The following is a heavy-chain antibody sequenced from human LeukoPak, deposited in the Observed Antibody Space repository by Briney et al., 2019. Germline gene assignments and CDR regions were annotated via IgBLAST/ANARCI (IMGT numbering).Heavy chain of an antibody. CDR3: ARGRFIVASAFDY. CDR2: INSKSGGA. CDR1: GYTFTVYY. V-gene: IGHV1-2*02. D-gene: IGHD3-22*01. J-gene: IGHJ4*02. Sequence: ASVKVSCKASGYTFTVYYMHWVRQAPRQGLEWMGWINSKSGGANYAQKFQGRVSMTRDTSISTAYMELSRLDSADTAVYYCARGRFIVASAFDYWGQGTLVTVPS.